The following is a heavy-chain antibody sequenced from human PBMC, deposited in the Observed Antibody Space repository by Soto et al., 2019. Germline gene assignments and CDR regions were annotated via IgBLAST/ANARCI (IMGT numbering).Heavy chain of an antibody. V-gene: IGHV3-33*01. CDR3: ARDSHLVVVPAAMYYYYYDYGMDV. Sequence: QVQLVESGGGVVQPGRSLRLSCAASGFTFSSYGMHWVRQAPGKGLEWVAVIWYDGSNKYYADSVKGRFTISRDNSKNTLYLQMNSLRAEDTAVYYCARDSHLVVVPAAMYYYYYDYGMDVWGQVTTVTVSS. D-gene: IGHD2-2*01. CDR2: IWYDGSNK. CDR1: GFTFSSYG. J-gene: IGHJ6*02.